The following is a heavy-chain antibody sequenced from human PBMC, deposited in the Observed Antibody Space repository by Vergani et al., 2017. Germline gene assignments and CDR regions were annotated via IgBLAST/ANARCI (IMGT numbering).Heavy chain of an antibody. CDR2: INWNGDNT. CDR3: AREASSGFYDYFDY. CDR1: GFIFDSNG. V-gene: IGHV3-20*04. J-gene: IGHJ4*02. D-gene: IGHD6-19*01. Sequence: EVKLVESGGGLVRPGGSLRLSCAGNGFIFDSNGMSRVRQVPGKGLEWVSGINWNGDNTGYADSVKGRFTISRDNAKNSLYLQMNSLRVEDTALYYCAREASSGFYDYFDYWGQGTLVTVSS.